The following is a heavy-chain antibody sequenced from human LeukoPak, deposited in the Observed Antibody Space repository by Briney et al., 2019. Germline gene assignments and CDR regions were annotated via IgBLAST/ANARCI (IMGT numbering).Heavy chain of an antibody. CDR2: VHSSGST. CDR3: ARDPVPSGYGSGTPTGY. D-gene: IGHD3-10*01. Sequence: KASETLSLTCAVSGDSVASSGSYWSGWFRQPPGKGLECIGYVHSSGSTKYNSSLGSRVTISMDTSRNQFSLKLSSVTAADTAVYYCARDPVPSGYGSGTPTGYWGQGTLVTVSS. J-gene: IGHJ4*02. V-gene: IGHV4-61*01. CDR1: GDSVASSGSYW.